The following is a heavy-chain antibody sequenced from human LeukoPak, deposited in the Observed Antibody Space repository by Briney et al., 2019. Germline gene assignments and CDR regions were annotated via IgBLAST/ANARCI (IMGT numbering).Heavy chain of an antibody. CDR2: ISAYNGNT. Sequence: ASVKVSCKASGYTFTSYGISWVRQAPGQGLEWMGWISAYNGNTNYAQKLQGRVTMTTDTSTSTAYMELRSLRSDDTAVYYCARVRYYDFWSGYQPRDAFGIWGQGTTVTVSS. D-gene: IGHD3-3*01. V-gene: IGHV1-18*01. CDR1: GYTFTSYG. J-gene: IGHJ3*02. CDR3: ARVRYYDFWSGYQPRDAFGI.